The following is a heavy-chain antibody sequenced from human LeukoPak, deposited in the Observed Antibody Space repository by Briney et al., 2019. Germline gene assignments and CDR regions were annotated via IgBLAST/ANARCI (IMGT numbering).Heavy chain of an antibody. CDR2: INSDGSST. CDR3: AREGDGYNYSL. D-gene: IGHD5-24*01. Sequence: GGSLRLSCAASGFTFSSYWMHWVRQAPGKGLVWVSRINSDGSSTSYADSVKGRFTISRDNSKNTLYLQMNSLRAEDTAVYYCAREGDGYNYSLWGQGTLVTVSS. J-gene: IGHJ4*02. CDR1: GFTFSSYW. V-gene: IGHV3-74*01.